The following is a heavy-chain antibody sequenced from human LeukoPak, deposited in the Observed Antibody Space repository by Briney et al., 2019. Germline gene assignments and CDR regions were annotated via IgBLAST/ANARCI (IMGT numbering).Heavy chain of an antibody. CDR1: GYTFTSHA. CDR3: ARVSAPGSGSYYYYYYGMDV. CDR2: INTNTGNP. V-gene: IGHV7-4-1*02. D-gene: IGHD3-10*01. J-gene: IGHJ6*02. Sequence: ASVKVSCKASGYTFTSHAMNWVRQAPGQGLEWTGWINTNTGNPTYAQGFTGRFVFSLDTSVSTAHLQISSLKAEDTAVYYCARVSAPGSGSYYYYYYGMDVWGQGTTVTVSS.